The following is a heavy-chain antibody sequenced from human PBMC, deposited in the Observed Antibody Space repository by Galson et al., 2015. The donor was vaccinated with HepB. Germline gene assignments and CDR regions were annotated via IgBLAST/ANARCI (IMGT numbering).Heavy chain of an antibody. CDR2: INDYGTT. CDR1: GFTVRSNY. D-gene: IGHD6-19*01. Sequence: SLRLSCAVSGFTVRSNYMSWVRQAPGKGLEWLSIINDYGTTKYADSVKGRFTISRDNSKNTVYLQMNSLRVEDTAVYFCARDVSGTGWCLYGVSWGQGTLVTVSS. J-gene: IGHJ5*02. V-gene: IGHV3-53*01. CDR3: ARDVSGTGWCLYGVS.